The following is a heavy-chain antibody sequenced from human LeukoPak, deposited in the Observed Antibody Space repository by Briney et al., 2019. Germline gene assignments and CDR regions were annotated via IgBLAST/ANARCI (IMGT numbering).Heavy chain of an antibody. CDR3: ARASRLSYYGSGSYPEYFQH. J-gene: IGHJ1*01. Sequence: PGGSLRLSCAASGFTFSSYSMNWVRQAPGKGLEWVSSISSSSSYIYYADSVKGRFTISRDNAKNSLYLQMNSLRAEDTAVYYCARASRLSYYGSGSYPEYFQHWSQDTLVTVSS. V-gene: IGHV3-21*01. CDR1: GFTFSSYS. CDR2: ISSSSSYI. D-gene: IGHD3-10*01.